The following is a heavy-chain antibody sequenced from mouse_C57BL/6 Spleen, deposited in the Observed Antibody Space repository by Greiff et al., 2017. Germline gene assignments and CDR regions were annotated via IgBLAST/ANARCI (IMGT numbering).Heavy chain of an antibody. D-gene: IGHD2-3*01. CDR1: GFTFSDYG. V-gene: IGHV5-17*01. J-gene: IGHJ3*01. CDR2: ISSGSSPI. Sequence: EVMLVESGGGLVKPGGSLKLSCAASGFTFSDYGMHWVRPAPEKGLEWVAYISSGSSPIYYADTVTGRFTLSRDNAKNTLFLQMTSLRSEYTAMYYCARPIYDGYYGFAYGGQGTLVTVAA. CDR3: ARPIYDGYYGFAY.